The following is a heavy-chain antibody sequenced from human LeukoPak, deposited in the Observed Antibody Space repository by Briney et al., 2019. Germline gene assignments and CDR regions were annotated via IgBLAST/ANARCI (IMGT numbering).Heavy chain of an antibody. CDR1: GFTFSSYG. D-gene: IGHD3-22*01. CDR2: IRYDGSNK. V-gene: IGHV3-30*02. Sequence: GGSLRLSCAASGFTFSSYGMHWVRQAPGKGLEWVAFIRYDGSNKYYADSVKGRFTISRDNSKNTLYLQMNSLRAEDTAVYYCAEDWGVYDSSGYFFDYWGQGTLVTVSS. CDR3: AEDWGVYDSSGYFFDY. J-gene: IGHJ4*02.